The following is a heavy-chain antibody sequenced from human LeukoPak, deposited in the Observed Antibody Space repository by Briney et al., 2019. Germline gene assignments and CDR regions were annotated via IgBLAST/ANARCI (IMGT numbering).Heavy chain of an antibody. Sequence: SETLSLTCAVYGGSFSGYYWSWFRQPPGKRLEWIGEINHSGSTNYNASLKSRVTISVDTSKNQFSLRLSSVTAADTAVYFCAPRGDIEHSYGYGKWFDPWGQGTRVTVSS. V-gene: IGHV4-34*01. J-gene: IGHJ5*02. CDR1: GGSFSGYY. CDR3: APRGDIEHSYGYGKWFDP. D-gene: IGHD5-18*01. CDR2: INHSGST.